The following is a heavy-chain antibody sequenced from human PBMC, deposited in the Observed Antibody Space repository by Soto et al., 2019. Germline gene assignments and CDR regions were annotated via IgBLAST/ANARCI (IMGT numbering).Heavy chain of an antibody. CDR1: GGSISSYY. Sequence: SDTLSLTCTVSGGSISSYYWSWIRQPPGKGLEWIGYIYYSGSTNYNPSLKSRVTISVDTSKNQFSLKLSSVTAADTAVYYCARRHHITMVRGVIIRSYYFDYWGQGTLVTVSS. D-gene: IGHD3-10*01. CDR3: ARRHHITMVRGVIIRSYYFDY. J-gene: IGHJ4*02. V-gene: IGHV4-59*12. CDR2: IYYSGST.